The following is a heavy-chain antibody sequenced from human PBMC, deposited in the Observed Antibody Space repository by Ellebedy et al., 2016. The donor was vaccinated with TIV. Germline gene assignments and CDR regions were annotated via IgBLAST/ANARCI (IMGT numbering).Heavy chain of an antibody. Sequence: MPSETLSLTCTVSGGSITSGSYYWAWIRQPPGKGLEWVGNVYFIGSTNYNPSLKSRVTIPVDTSKNQFSLKLTSVTAADTAVYYCAKDLRPLWGGAMDSWGRGALVTVSS. CDR2: VYFIGST. V-gene: IGHV4-39*02. CDR3: AKDLRPLWGGAMDS. D-gene: IGHD3-16*01. CDR1: GGSITSGSYY. J-gene: IGHJ4*02.